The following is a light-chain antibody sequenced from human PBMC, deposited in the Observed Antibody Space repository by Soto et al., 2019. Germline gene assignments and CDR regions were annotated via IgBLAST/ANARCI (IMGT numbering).Light chain of an antibody. CDR1: SSDVCGYNY. V-gene: IGLV2-11*01. J-gene: IGLJ3*02. Sequence: QSALTQPRSVSGSPGQSVTISCTGTSSDVCGYNYVSWYQQHPGKAPKLVIYDVSKRPSGVPDRFSGSKSGNTASLTVSGLQAEDEADYSCCSYAGTYTQWVFGGGTKVTVL. CDR3: CSYAGTYTQWV. CDR2: DVS.